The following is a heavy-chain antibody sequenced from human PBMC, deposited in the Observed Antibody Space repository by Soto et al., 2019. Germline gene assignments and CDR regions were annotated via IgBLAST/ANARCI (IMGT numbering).Heavy chain of an antibody. V-gene: IGHV3-7*01. CDR1: GFTFSSYW. CDR3: AREGIAAAGTWWFDP. J-gene: IGHJ5*02. D-gene: IGHD6-13*01. Sequence: GGSLRLSCAASGFTFSSYWMSWVRQAPGKGLEWVANIKQDGSEKYYVDSVKGRFTISRDNAKNSLYLQMNSLRAEDTAVYYCAREGIAAAGTWWFDPWGQGTLVTVSS. CDR2: IKQDGSEK.